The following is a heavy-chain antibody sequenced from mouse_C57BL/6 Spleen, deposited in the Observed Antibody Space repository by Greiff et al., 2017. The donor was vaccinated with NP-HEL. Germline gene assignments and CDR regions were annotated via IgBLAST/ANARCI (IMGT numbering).Heavy chain of an antibody. Sequence: EVKLMESGPGLVKPSQSLSLTCSVTGYSITSGYYWNWIRQFPGNKLEWMGYISYDGSTNYNPSLKNRISITRDTSKNQFFLKFNSVTTEETATYDCAREGLGVAYWGQGTLVTVSA. CDR2: ISYDGST. J-gene: IGHJ3*01. D-gene: IGHD4-1*01. CDR3: AREGLGVAY. CDR1: GYSITSGYY. V-gene: IGHV3-6*01.